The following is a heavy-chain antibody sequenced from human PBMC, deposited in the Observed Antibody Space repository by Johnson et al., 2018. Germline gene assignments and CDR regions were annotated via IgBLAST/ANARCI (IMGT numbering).Heavy chain of an antibody. CDR1: GFTFSSSW. J-gene: IGHJ6*03. V-gene: IGHV3-74*01. CDR2: INSDGSST. Sequence: VQLRESGGGLVQPGGSLRLCCAASGFTFSSSWMHWVRQAPGKGLVWVSRINSDGSSTSYADSGKGRFTISRDNAKNTLYLQTNSLRAEDTAVYYCARVLMVRGVINYYYYMDVWGKGTTVTVSS. CDR3: ARVLMVRGVINYYYYMDV. D-gene: IGHD3-10*01.